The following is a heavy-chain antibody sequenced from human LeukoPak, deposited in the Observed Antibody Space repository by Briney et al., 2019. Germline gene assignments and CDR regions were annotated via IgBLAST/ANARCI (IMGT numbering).Heavy chain of an antibody. CDR2: IKQDGSET. D-gene: IGHD6-13*01. J-gene: IGHJ4*02. Sequence: GGSLRLSCAASGFTFSNYWMIWLRQAPGKGLEWVANIKQDGSETYYVDSVRGRFSISRDNAKNSLYLQMNSLRAEDTAVYYCARGIADYFDYWGQGTLVTVSS. CDR3: ARGIADYFDY. V-gene: IGHV3-7*04. CDR1: GFTFSNYW.